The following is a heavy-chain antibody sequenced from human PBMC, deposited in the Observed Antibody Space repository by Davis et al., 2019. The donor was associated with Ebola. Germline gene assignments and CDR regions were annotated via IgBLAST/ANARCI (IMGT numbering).Heavy chain of an antibody. Sequence: GESLKISCAASGFTFSSYATSWVRQAPGKGLEWVSIITGDASNTMYADSVKGRFTISRDNAKNSLYLQMNSLRAEDTAVYYCARGPSDIVVVVAAHWGWFDPWGQGTLVTVSS. V-gene: IGHV3-23*01. D-gene: IGHD2-15*01. J-gene: IGHJ5*02. CDR2: ITGDASNT. CDR1: GFTFSSYA. CDR3: ARGPSDIVVVVAAHWGWFDP.